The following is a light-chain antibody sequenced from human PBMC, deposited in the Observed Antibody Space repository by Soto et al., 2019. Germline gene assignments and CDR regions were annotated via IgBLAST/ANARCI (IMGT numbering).Light chain of an antibody. CDR3: YSDAGSHNV. J-gene: IGLJ1*01. Sequence: QSALTQPPSASGSPGQSVTISCTGTSSDVGGYNYVSWYQQHPGRAPRLMIYEVNKRPSGVPDRFSGSKSGDTASLTVSGLQAEDEADYYCYSDAGSHNVFGTGTKVTVL. CDR1: SSDVGGYNY. CDR2: EVN. V-gene: IGLV2-8*01.